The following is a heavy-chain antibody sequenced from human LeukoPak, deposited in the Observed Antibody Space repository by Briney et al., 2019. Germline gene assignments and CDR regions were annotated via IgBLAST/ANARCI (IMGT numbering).Heavy chain of an antibody. CDR2: ISSSSSYI. CDR1: GFTFSSYS. V-gene: IGHV3-21*01. J-gene: IGHJ4*02. CDR3: ARDNIASVDTAMVTGDY. D-gene: IGHD5-18*01. Sequence: AGGSLRLSCAASGFTFSSYSMNWVRQAPGKGLEWVSSISSSSSYIYYADSVKGRFTISRDNAKNSLYLQMNSLRAEDTAVYYCARDNIASVDTAMVTGDYWGQGTLVTVSS.